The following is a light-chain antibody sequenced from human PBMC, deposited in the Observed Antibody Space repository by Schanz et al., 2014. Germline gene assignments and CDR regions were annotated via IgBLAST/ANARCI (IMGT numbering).Light chain of an antibody. CDR3: QQYGTSPYT. Sequence: EIVLTQSPGTLSLSPGERATLSCRASQSVSSIYFAWYQQKPGQAPRLLIYGASSRATGIPDRFSGSGSGTDFTLTISRLEAEDFAVYYCQQYGTSPYTFGQGTNLEIK. CDR2: GAS. V-gene: IGKV3-20*01. J-gene: IGKJ2*01. CDR1: QSVSSIY.